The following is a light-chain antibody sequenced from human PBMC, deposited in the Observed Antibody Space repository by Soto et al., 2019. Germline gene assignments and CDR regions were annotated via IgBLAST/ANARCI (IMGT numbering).Light chain of an antibody. CDR2: DAS. CDR3: QQRSNWPPGVT. Sequence: EIVLTQSPGTLSLSPGERATLSCRASQSVSSNYLAWYQQKPGQAPRLLIYDASNRATGIPARFSGSGSGTDFTLTISSLETEDFAVYYCQQRSNWPPGVTFGPGTKVDIK. V-gene: IGKV3-11*01. J-gene: IGKJ3*01. CDR1: QSVSSNY.